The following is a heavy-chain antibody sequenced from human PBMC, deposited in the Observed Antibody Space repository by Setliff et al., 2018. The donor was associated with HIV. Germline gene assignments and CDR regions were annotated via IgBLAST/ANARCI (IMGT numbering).Heavy chain of an antibody. V-gene: IGHV4-30-4*08. CDR3: ARDRIEVIAETPHDVSDI. D-gene: IGHD6-13*01. Sequence: KSSETLSLTCTVSGGSISSDDYYWNWIRQPPGKGLEWIGYITYSGSAYYNPSLKSRVTISIDTSKNQFSLKLTSVSAADTAVYFCARDRIEVIAETPHDVSDIWGRGTMVT. J-gene: IGHJ3*02. CDR2: ITYSGSA. CDR1: GGSISSDDYY.